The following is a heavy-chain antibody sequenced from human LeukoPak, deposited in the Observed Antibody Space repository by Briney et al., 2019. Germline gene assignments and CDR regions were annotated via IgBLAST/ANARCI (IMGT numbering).Heavy chain of an antibody. CDR2: ISGSGGST. Sequence: GGSLRLSCAASGFTFSSYAMSWVRQAPGKGLEWVSAISGSGGSTYYADSVKGRFTISRDNSKNSLYLQMNSLRAEDTAVYYCARGSWVVTAIGLGAFDIWGRGTMVTVSS. CDR1: GFTFSSYA. J-gene: IGHJ3*02. D-gene: IGHD2-21*02. CDR3: ARGSWVVTAIGLGAFDI. V-gene: IGHV3-23*01.